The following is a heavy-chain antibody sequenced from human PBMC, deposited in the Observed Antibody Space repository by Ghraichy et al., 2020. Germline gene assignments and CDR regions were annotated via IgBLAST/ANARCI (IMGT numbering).Heavy chain of an antibody. Sequence: SETLSLTCAVYGGSFSGYYWSWIRQPPGKGLEWIGEINHSGSTNYNPSLKSRVTISVDTSKNQFSLKLSSVTAADTAVYYCARGRGGSGWLVYWGQGTLVTVSS. CDR2: INHSGST. CDR3: ARGRGGSGWLVY. CDR1: GGSFSGYY. J-gene: IGHJ4*02. V-gene: IGHV4-34*01. D-gene: IGHD6-19*01.